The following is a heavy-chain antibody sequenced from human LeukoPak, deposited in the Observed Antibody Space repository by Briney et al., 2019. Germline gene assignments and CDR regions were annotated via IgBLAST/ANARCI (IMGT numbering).Heavy chain of an antibody. CDR3: ARDMEIRYFDPTYYLDY. CDR2: ISAYNGNT. J-gene: IGHJ4*02. V-gene: IGHV1-18*01. D-gene: IGHD3-9*01. CDR1: GYTFTSYG. Sequence: GASVKVSCKASGYTFTSYGISWVRQAPGQGLEWMGWISAYNGNTNYAQKLQGRVTMTTDTSTSTAYMELRSLRSDDTAVYYCARDMEIRYFDPTYYLDYWGQGTLVTVSS.